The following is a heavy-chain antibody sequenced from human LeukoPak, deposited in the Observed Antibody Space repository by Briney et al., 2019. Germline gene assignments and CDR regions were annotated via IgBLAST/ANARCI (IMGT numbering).Heavy chain of an antibody. J-gene: IGHJ4*02. CDR1: GGSISSYY. D-gene: IGHD3-22*01. V-gene: IGHV4-59*01. CDR3: ARAVPSSYYYDSSGNFDY. CDR2: TYYSGST. Sequence: PSETLSLTCTVSGGSISSYYWSWIRQPPGKGLEWIGYTYYSGSTNYNPSLKSRVTISVDTSKNQFSLKLSSVTAADTAVYYCARAVPSSYYYDSSGNFDYWGQGTLVTVSS.